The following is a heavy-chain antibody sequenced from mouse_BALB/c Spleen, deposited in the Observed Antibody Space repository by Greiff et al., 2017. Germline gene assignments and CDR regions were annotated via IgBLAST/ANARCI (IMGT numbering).Heavy chain of an antibody. V-gene: IGHV5-6-3*01. J-gene: IGHJ2*01. D-gene: IGHD4-1*01. CDR1: GFTFSSYG. CDR2: INSNGGST. CDR3: ARGDWDYFDY. Sequence: EVKLVESGGGLVQPGGSLILSCAASGFTFSSYGMSWVRQTPDKRLELVATINSNGGSTYYPDSVKGRFTISRDNAKNTLYLQMSSLKSEDTAMYYCARGDWDYFDYWGQGTTLTVSS.